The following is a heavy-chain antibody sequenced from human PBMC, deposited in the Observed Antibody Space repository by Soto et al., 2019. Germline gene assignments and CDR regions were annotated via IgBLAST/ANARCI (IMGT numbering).Heavy chain of an antibody. CDR1: GFTFSNYV. Sequence: DVHLVESGGGLVQPGGSLSLSCSASGFTFSNYVMSWVRQAPGKGLEWVANIKQPGSGKYYVDSVKGRFIISRDNAKNSLSLQMNRLRADDTAVYFCARGAGGVAGYWCQGTLVTVSS. J-gene: IGHJ4*02. D-gene: IGHD2-8*02. V-gene: IGHV3-7*05. CDR2: IKQPGSGK. CDR3: ARGAGGVAGY.